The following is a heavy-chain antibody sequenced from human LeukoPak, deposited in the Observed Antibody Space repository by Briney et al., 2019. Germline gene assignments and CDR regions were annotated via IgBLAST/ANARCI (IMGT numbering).Heavy chain of an antibody. J-gene: IGHJ6*03. CDR1: GFTLSSYA. CDR2: ISGGGGST. Sequence: HPGGSLRLSCAASGFTLSSYAMSWVRQAPGKGLEWVSAISGGGGSTYYADSVKGRFTISRDNSKNTLYLQMNSLRAEDTAVYYCAKGLGFGDFPYYYYYYMDVWGKGTTVTVSS. V-gene: IGHV3-23*01. D-gene: IGHD3-10*01. CDR3: AKGLGFGDFPYYYYYYMDV.